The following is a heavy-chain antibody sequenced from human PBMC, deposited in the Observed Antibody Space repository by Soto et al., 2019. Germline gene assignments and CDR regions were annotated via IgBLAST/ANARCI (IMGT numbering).Heavy chain of an antibody. J-gene: IGHJ5*02. CDR2: IYYSGST. Sequence: SETLSLTCTVSGGSISSYYWSWIRQPPGKGLEWIGYIYYSGSTNYNPSLKSRVTISVDTSKNQFSLKLSSVTAADTAVHYCARYYYYGSGSWFDPWGQGTLVTVSS. CDR1: GGSISSYY. CDR3: ARYYYYGSGSWFDP. D-gene: IGHD3-10*01. V-gene: IGHV4-59*08.